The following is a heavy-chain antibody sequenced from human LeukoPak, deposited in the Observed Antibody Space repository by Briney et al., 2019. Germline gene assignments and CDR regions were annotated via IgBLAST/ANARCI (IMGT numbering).Heavy chain of an antibody. CDR2: IYHSGST. CDR1: GGSISSGYY. CDR3: ARDRYYYDSSGHWY. D-gene: IGHD3-22*01. Sequence: KPSETLSLTCTVSGGSISSGYYWGWIRQPPGKGLEWIGSIYHSGSTYYNPSLKSRVTISVDTSKNQFSLKLSSVTAADTAVYYCARDRYYYDSSGHWYWGQGTLVTVSS. J-gene: IGHJ4*02. V-gene: IGHV4-38-2*02.